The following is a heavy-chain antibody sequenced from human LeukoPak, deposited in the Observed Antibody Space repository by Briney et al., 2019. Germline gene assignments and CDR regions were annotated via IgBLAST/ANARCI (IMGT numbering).Heavy chain of an antibody. CDR1: GFTFSSYA. V-gene: IGHV3-23*01. Sequence: PGGSLRLSFAASGFTFSSYAMSRGRQAPGKGLEWVSAISGSGGSTYYADSVKGRFTISRDNSKNTLYLQMNSLRAEDTAVYYCAKVSNLFDYWGQGTLVTVSS. CDR3: AKVSNLFDY. CDR2: ISGSGGST. D-gene: IGHD4-4*01. J-gene: IGHJ4*02.